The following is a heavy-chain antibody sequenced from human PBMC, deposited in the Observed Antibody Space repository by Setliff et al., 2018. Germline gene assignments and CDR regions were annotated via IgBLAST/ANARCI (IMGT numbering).Heavy chain of an antibody. D-gene: IGHD2-15*01. Sequence: PGGSLSLSCEASGFNFNLYNMNWARQAPGKGLEWVSYIISNSLTIHYADSVRGRFTVSRDNARNSLYLQMNNLRAEDTAVYYCARDEVNCSGSKCYSGFDSWGQGTLVTVSS. J-gene: IGHJ4*02. CDR2: IISNSLTI. CDR1: GFNFNLYN. CDR3: ARDEVNCSGSKCYSGFDS. V-gene: IGHV3-48*01.